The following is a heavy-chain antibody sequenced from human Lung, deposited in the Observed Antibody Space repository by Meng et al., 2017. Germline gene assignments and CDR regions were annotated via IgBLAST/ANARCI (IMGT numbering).Heavy chain of an antibody. J-gene: IGHJ4*02. Sequence: QVQHHPRGEVLLKPSETLSLTCVVSGGSFSDYYWSWIRQPPGKGLEWIGEINHSGSTNYNPSLESRATISVDTSQNNLSLKLSSVTAADSAVYYCARGPTTMAHDFDYWGQGTLVTVSS. CDR1: GGSFSDYY. D-gene: IGHD4-11*01. CDR3: ARGPTTMAHDFDY. CDR2: INHSGST. V-gene: IGHV4-34*01.